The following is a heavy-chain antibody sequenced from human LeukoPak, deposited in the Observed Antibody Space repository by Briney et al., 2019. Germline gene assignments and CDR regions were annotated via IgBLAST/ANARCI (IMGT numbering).Heavy chain of an antibody. CDR3: ARVKPLQQLDL. V-gene: IGHV3-74*01. CDR2: INTDGSST. CDR1: GFTFSSYS. D-gene: IGHD6-13*01. Sequence: PGGSLRLSCAASGFTFSSYSMNWVRQAPGKGLVWVSRINTDGSSTSYADSVKGRFTISRDNAKNTLYLQMNSLRAEDTAVYYCARVKPLQQLDLWGQGTLVTVSS. J-gene: IGHJ5*02.